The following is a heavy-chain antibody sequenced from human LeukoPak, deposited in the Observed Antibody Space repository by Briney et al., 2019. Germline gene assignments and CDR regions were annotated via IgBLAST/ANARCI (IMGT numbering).Heavy chain of an antibody. D-gene: IGHD7-27*01. CDR3: ARDHWGSLDY. Sequence: PSETLSLTCIVSGSSTTTHSWGWIRQPPGKGLEWIGYNTDSGNINFNPALKSRVTISVDTSKSQVSLKLSSVTPADTAVYYCARDHWGSLDYWGQGILVTVSS. J-gene: IGHJ4*02. V-gene: IGHV4-59*11. CDR2: NTDSGNI. CDR1: GSSTTTHS.